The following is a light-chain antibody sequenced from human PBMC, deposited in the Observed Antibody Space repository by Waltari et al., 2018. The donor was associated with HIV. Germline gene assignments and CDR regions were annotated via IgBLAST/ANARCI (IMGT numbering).Light chain of an antibody. J-gene: IGKJ1*01. CDR3: QHSRT. CDR2: AAS. V-gene: IGKV1-39*01. Sequence: DIKMTESPSSVSASVGDRVTITCRTNQNINNYINWYEHKPGQAPKHPIYAASSLQGGVPSRFGGSGSATDFTLTISRLQPEDFTTYYGQHSRTFGQGTKVEIK. CDR1: QNINNY.